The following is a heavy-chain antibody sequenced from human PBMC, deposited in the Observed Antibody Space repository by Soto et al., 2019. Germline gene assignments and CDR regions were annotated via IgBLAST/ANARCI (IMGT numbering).Heavy chain of an antibody. V-gene: IGHV3-49*04. J-gene: IGHJ5*02. CDR3: SRGRTEHNWFDP. CDR2: SRSKAYGGTT. D-gene: IGHD3-16*01. CDR1: GFTFGDYA. Sequence: GQFRRLSCTASGFTFGDYAMSWVRQAPGKGLEWVGFSRSKAYGGTTEHAASVKGRFTISRDDSKSIAYLQMNSLKTEDTAVHYCSRGRTEHNWFDPWGQGTLVTVSS.